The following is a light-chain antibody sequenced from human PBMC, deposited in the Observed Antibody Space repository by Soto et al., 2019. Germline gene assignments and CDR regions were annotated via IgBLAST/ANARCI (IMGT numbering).Light chain of an antibody. J-gene: IGKJ5*01. CDR3: QHGGV. V-gene: IGKV3-11*01. Sequence: EIVLTQSPVTLSLSPGETATLSCRASQSVNTYLAWYLQKPGQAPRLLIYETSNRATDIPARISGSGSGTDFTLTISSLEPEDFAVYYCQHGGVFGQGTRLEIK. CDR2: ETS. CDR1: QSVNTY.